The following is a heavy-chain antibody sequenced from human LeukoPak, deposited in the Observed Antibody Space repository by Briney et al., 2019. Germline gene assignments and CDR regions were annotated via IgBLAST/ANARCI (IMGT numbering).Heavy chain of an antibody. D-gene: IGHD3-10*01. CDR2: ISAYNGNT. V-gene: IGHV1-18*04. CDR3: ARETGTPGWFDP. CDR1: GYTFTTYG. Sequence: ASVTDTSKTSGYTFTTYGISWVRQPPGQGLEWMTWISAYNGNTNYAQKLQGRVTMTTDTSTSTAYMELRSLRSDDAAVYYCARETGTPGWFDPWGQGTLVTVSS. J-gene: IGHJ5*02.